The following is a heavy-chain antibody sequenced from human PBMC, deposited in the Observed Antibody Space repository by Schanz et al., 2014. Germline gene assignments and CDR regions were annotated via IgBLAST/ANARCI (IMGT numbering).Heavy chain of an antibody. CDR2: ISYHGSER. D-gene: IGHD2-2*02. CDR1: GFTFSSSG. J-gene: IGHJ4*01. Sequence: LVESGGGVVQPGRSLRLSCAASGFTFSSSGMHWVRQVPGKGLEWVAVISYHGSERYYADSVKGRFTISRDNSKNTLYLQMNSLRTEDTAVYYCATQYCSGTTCYTDSWDHWGQGTLVTVSS. V-gene: IGHV3-30*03. CDR3: ATQYCSGTTCYTDSWDH.